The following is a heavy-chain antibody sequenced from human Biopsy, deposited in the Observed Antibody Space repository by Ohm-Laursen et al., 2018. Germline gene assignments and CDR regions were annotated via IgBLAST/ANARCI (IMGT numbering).Heavy chain of an antibody. V-gene: IGHV4-59*01. CDR1: GGSIYNFF. CDR3: ARVGVGAPSIDYFDS. D-gene: IGHD1-26*01. Sequence: TLSLTCAVSGGSIYNFFWSWIRQPPGKGLEWIGYIYYSGSTNYNPSLKSRVTISVDRSKNHFSLELSPVTAADTAVYYCARVGVGAPSIDYFDSWGQGALVTVSS. CDR2: IYYSGST. J-gene: IGHJ4*02.